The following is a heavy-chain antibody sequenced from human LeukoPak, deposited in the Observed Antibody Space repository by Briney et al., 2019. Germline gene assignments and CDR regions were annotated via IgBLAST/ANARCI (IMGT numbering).Heavy chain of an antibody. CDR3: ARDKDGVITRYFDY. CDR1: GFTFSSYA. D-gene: IGHD3-22*01. J-gene: IGHJ4*02. CDR2: ISYDGRNK. V-gene: IGHV3-30*04. Sequence: GGSLRLSCAASGFTFSSYAMHWVRQAPGKGLEWVAVISYDGRNKYYADSVKGRFTISRDNSKNTLYLQMNSLRAEDTAVYYCARDKDGVITRYFDYWGQGTLVTVSS.